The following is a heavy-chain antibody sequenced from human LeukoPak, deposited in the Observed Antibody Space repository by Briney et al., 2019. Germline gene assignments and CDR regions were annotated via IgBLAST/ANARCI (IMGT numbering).Heavy chain of an antibody. Sequence: SVKVSCKASGGTFSSYAISRVRQAPGQGLEWMGGIIPIFGTANYAQKFQGRVTITADESTSTAYMELSSLRSEDTAVYYCARDRLEDYYDSSGYPPFDYWGQGTLVTVSS. CDR3: ARDRLEDYYDSSGYPPFDY. CDR2: IIPIFGTA. D-gene: IGHD3-22*01. CDR1: GGTFSSYA. J-gene: IGHJ4*02. V-gene: IGHV1-69*13.